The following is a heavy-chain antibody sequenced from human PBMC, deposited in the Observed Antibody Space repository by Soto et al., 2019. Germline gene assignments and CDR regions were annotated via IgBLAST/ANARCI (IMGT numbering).Heavy chain of an antibody. V-gene: IGHV4-39*01. J-gene: IGHJ6*02. CDR2: IYYSGST. CDR3: ARPPQHPYYYGMDV. D-gene: IGHD2-21*01. CDR1: GGSISSSSYY. Sequence: QLQLQESGPGLVKPSETLSLTCTVSGGSISSSSYYWGWIRQPPGKGLEWIGSIYYSGSTYYNPSLKSRVTISVDTSKNQFSLKLSSVTAADTAVYYCARPPQHPYYYGMDVWGQGTTVTVSS.